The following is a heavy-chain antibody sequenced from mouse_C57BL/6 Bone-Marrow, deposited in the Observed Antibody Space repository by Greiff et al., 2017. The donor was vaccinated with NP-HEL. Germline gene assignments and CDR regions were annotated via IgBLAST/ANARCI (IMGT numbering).Heavy chain of an antibody. CDR2: INPGSGGT. Sequence: VQLQESGAELVRPGTSVKVSCKASGYAFTNYLIEWVKQRPGQGLEWIGVINPGSGGTNYNEKFKGKATLTADKSSSTAYMQLSSLTSEDSAVYVCALAIYYDYGFAYWGQGTLVTVSA. CDR3: ALAIYYDYGFAY. V-gene: IGHV1-54*01. CDR1: GYAFTNYL. J-gene: IGHJ3*01. D-gene: IGHD2-4*01.